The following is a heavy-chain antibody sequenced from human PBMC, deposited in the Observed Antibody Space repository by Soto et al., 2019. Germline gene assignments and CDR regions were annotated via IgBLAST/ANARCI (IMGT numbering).Heavy chain of an antibody. D-gene: IGHD2-21*01. Sequence: GGSLRLSCTASGFTFGDYAMSWVRQAPGKGLEWVGFIRSKAQGGTAQYAASVKGRFIILRDDSKSIAYLQMNSLKTEDAAVYYCPRVTISQGLFAYWGQGTLVTVSS. CDR3: PRVTISQGLFAY. J-gene: IGHJ4*02. CDR2: IRSKAQGGTA. CDR1: GFTFGDYA. V-gene: IGHV3-49*04.